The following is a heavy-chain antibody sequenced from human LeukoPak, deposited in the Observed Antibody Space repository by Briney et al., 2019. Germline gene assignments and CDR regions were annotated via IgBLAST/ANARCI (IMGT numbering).Heavy chain of an antibody. CDR1: GGSISSYY. V-gene: IGHV4-59*12. CDR2: IYYSGST. CDR3: ARLPGIAVATWFDP. Sequence: SETLSLTCTVSGGSISSYYWSWIRQPPGKGLEWIGNIYYSGSTNYNPSLKSRVTISVDTSKNQFSLKLSSVTAADTAVYYCARLPGIAVATWFDPWGQGTLVTVSS. D-gene: IGHD6-19*01. J-gene: IGHJ5*02.